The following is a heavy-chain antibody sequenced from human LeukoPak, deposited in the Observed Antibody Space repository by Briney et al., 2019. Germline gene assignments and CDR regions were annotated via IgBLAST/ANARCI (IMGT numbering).Heavy chain of an antibody. Sequence: SETLSLTCAVYGGSFSGYYWSRIRQPPGKGLEWIGEINHSGSTNYNPSLKSRVTISVDTSKNQFSLKLSSATAADTAWYYCAGVSMGGYCRGGSCNTMRYWGRGPLVTVSS. CDR1: GGSFSGYY. CDR3: AGVSMGGYCRGGSCNTMRY. D-gene: IGHD2-15*01. V-gene: IGHV4-34*01. J-gene: IGHJ4*02. CDR2: INHSGST.